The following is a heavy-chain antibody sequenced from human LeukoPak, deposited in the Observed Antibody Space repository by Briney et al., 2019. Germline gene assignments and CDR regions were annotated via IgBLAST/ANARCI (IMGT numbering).Heavy chain of an antibody. CDR2: IYYSGST. V-gene: IGHV4-59*01. Sequence: SETLSLTCTVSGGPISSYYWSWIRQPPGKGLEWIGYIYYSGSTNYNPSLKSRVTISVDTSKNQFSLKLSSVTAADTAVYYCARVSYSSSGDYWGQGTLVTVS. CDR3: ARVSYSSSGDY. CDR1: GGPISSYY. D-gene: IGHD6-6*01. J-gene: IGHJ4*01.